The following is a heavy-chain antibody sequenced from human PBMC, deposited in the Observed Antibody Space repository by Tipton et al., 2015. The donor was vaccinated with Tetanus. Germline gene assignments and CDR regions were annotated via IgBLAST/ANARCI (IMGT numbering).Heavy chain of an antibody. CDR3: RRHRRGDGYNLGAY. J-gene: IGHJ4*02. CDR2: ISSSGSIV. CDR1: GFTFSSYE. D-gene: IGHD5-24*01. V-gene: IGHV3-48*03. Sequence: SLRLSCAASGFTFSSYEMNWVRQAPGKGLEWVSYISSSGSIVYYADSVKGRFTFSRDNAKNSLYLQMNSLRVEDTALYYCRRHRRGDGYNLGAYWGPGTLVTVSS.